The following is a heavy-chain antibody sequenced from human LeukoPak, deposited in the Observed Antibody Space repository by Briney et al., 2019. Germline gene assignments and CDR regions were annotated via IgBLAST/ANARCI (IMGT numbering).Heavy chain of an antibody. J-gene: IGHJ4*02. CDR1: GGSISSNY. CDR2: IYNSGST. V-gene: IGHV4-59*01. CDR3: ARTTYYYDYSGYYYIDY. D-gene: IGHD3-22*01. Sequence: SETLSLTCAVSGGSISSNYWTWIRQPPGKGLEWIGNIYNSGSTNYNPSLKSRVTTSLDTSKNQFSLQLGSVTAADTAVYYCARTTYYYDYSGYYYIDYWGQGTLVTVSS.